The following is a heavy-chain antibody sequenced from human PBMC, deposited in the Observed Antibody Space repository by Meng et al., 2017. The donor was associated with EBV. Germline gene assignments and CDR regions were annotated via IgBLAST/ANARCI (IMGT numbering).Heavy chain of an antibody. CDR2: IIPIFGTA. V-gene: IGHV1-69*06. J-gene: IGHJ4*02. D-gene: IGHD6-13*01. Sequence: VHVGQSWHEVTLPGSPGKVPCSSSGGTFSSYAIRWVRQAQGHGLEWMGGIIPIFGTANYAQKFQGIVTITADKSTSTAYMELSSLRSEDTAVYYCARAEIAAAGRLDYWGQGTLVTVSS. CDR1: GGTFSSYA. CDR3: ARAEIAAAGRLDY.